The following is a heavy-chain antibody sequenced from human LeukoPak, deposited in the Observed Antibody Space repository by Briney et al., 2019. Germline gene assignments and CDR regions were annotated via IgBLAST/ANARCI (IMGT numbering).Heavy chain of an antibody. D-gene: IGHD3-10*01. CDR1: GGTFSSYA. CDR2: IIPNLCTP. Sequence: SVTVSCKTSGGTFSSYAISWVRQAPGQGLEWMGGIIPNLCTPNYAQQFQGRVTITADESTSTAYMELSSLRPEDTAVYYCARDTTYYYGSGTYSNDAFDIWGQGTMVTASP. V-gene: IGHV1-69*13. CDR3: ARDTTYYYGSGTYSNDAFDI. J-gene: IGHJ3*02.